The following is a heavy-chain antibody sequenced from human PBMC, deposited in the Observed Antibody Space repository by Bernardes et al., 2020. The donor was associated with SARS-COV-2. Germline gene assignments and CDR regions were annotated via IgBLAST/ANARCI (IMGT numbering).Heavy chain of an antibody. J-gene: IGHJ4*02. V-gene: IGHV1-18*04. CDR1: GYIFPGYG. Sequence: ASVKVSCKASGYIFPGYGISWVRQAPGQGLEWMGWISPYNGNTFYAQNLQGRLTLTTDTPTSTAYMELRSLRSGHTAVYYCARDAVEKWELRELDYWGQGTLVIVSS. CDR3: ARDAVEKWELRELDY. D-gene: IGHD1-26*01. CDR2: ISPYNGNT.